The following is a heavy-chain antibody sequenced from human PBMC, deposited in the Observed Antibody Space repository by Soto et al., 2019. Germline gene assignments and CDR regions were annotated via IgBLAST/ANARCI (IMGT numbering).Heavy chain of an antibody. Sequence: PGGSLRLSCAASGFTFSSYAMSWVRQAPGKGLEWVSAISGSGGSTYYADSAKGRFTISRDNSKNTLYLQMNSLRAEDTAVYYCAKVASSGYYGPLDYWGQGTLVTVSS. J-gene: IGHJ4*02. CDR2: ISGSGGST. CDR1: GFTFSSYA. D-gene: IGHD3-22*01. V-gene: IGHV3-23*01. CDR3: AKVASSGYYGPLDY.